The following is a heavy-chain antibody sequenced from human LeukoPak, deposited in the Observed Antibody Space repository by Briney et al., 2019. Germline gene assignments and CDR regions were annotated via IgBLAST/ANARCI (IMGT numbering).Heavy chain of an antibody. CDR3: ARTVYYDSSGYVLDY. Sequence: SETLSLTCTVSGGSISSSSYYWGWIRQPPGKGLEWIGNIYYSGSTYYNPSLKSRVTISADTSKNQISLKLRSVTAADTAVYHCARTVYYDSSGYVLDYWGQGTLVTVSS. D-gene: IGHD3-22*01. CDR2: IYYSGST. CDR1: GGSISSSSYY. V-gene: IGHV4-39*01. J-gene: IGHJ4*02.